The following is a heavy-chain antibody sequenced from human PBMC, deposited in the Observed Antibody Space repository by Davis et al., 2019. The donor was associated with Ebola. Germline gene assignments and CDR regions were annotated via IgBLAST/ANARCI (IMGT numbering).Heavy chain of an antibody. CDR2: INPNDGRT. Sequence: ASVKVSCKASGYTFTNYYMHWVRQAPGQGLEWMGMINPNDGRTIYAQKFQGRVTMTRDTSTSTVCMELSSLRSDDTAMYYCAKDLVYGSYPEDWGQGTVVTVSS. V-gene: IGHV1-46*01. CDR3: AKDLVYGSYPED. CDR1: GYTFTNYY. J-gene: IGHJ4*02. D-gene: IGHD3-10*01.